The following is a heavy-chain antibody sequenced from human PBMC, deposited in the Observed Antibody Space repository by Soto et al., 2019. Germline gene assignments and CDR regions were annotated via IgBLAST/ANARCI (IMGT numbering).Heavy chain of an antibody. D-gene: IGHD6-19*01. V-gene: IGHV4-59*01. J-gene: IGHJ4*02. CDR3: ARGSSNNGWRPDS. CDR1: GDSISTYY. CDR2: IHYSGST. Sequence: SETLSLTCTVSGDSISTYYYSWIRQPPGKGLEWIGYIHYSGSTGYSRPLKSRVTISIDTPNNQISLKLSSMAAADTAVYYCARGSSNNGWRPDSWGQGTLVTVSS.